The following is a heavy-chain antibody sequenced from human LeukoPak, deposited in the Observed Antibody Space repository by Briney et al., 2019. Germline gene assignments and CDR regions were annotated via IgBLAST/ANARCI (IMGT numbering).Heavy chain of an antibody. CDR1: GYTFTSYD. CDR3: ARDFWSRDAFDI. Sequence: ASVKVSCKASGYTFTSYDINWVRQATGQGLEWMGWMNPNSGNTGYAQKFQGRVTITRNTSISTAYMELSSLRSEDTAVYYCARDFWSRDAFDIWGQGTLVTVSS. V-gene: IGHV1-8*03. CDR2: MNPNSGNT. D-gene: IGHD3-16*01. J-gene: IGHJ4*02.